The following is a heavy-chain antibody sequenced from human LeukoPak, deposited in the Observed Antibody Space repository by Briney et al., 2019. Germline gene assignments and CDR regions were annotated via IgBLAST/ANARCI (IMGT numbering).Heavy chain of an antibody. CDR1: GGSISSSSYY. CDR2: IYYSGST. D-gene: IGHD6-19*01. V-gene: IGHV4-39*07. Sequence: KASETLSLTCTVSGGSISSSSYYWGWIRQPPGKGLEWIGSIYYSGSTYYNPSLKSRVTISVDTSKNQFSLKLSSVTAADTAVYYCARADLYSSGWYFFDYWGQGTLVTVSS. CDR3: ARADLYSSGWYFFDY. J-gene: IGHJ4*02.